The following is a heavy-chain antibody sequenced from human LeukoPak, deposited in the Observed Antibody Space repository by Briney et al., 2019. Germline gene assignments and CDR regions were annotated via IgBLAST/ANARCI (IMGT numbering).Heavy chain of an antibody. CDR1: GFTLTTYS. J-gene: IGHJ3*02. CDR2: MSYDGTNK. V-gene: IGHV3-30*03. Sequence: GGSLRLSCAASGFTLTTYSIHWVRQAPGKGLEWVAVMSYDGTNKYYADSVKGRFIISRDNSENTVYLQMNDLRAEDTAVYYCARALYCGGDCYESDAFDIWGQGTMVTVSS. D-gene: IGHD2-21*02. CDR3: ARALYCGGDCYESDAFDI.